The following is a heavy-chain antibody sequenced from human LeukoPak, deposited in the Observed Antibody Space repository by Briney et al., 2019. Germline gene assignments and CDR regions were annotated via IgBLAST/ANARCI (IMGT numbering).Heavy chain of an antibody. CDR1: GGSISSSSYY. CDR2: IYYSGST. J-gene: IGHJ3*02. D-gene: IGHD1-1*01. Sequence: SETLSLTCTVSGGSISSSSYYWGWLRQPPGKGLEWIGSIYYSGSTYYNPSLKSRVTISVDTSKNQFSLKLSSVTGADTAVYYCARHRGGSTTPYAFDIWGQGTRVTVSS. CDR3: ARHRGGSTTPYAFDI. V-gene: IGHV4-39*01.